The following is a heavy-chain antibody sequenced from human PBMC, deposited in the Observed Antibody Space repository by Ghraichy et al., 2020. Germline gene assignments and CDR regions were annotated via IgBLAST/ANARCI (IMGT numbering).Heavy chain of an antibody. V-gene: IGHV3-7*01. CDR3: ATSHPSSAWE. J-gene: IGHJ4*02. CDR1: GVTSNDW. CDR2: INPHGSDK. Sequence: GGSLRLSCVASGVTSNDWMSWVRQAPGKGLEWVAHINPHGSDKFYGDSVKGRFTISRDNAENSLYLQMNSLRAGDTAVYYCATSHPSSAWEWGQGTLVTVSS. D-gene: IGHD6-19*01.